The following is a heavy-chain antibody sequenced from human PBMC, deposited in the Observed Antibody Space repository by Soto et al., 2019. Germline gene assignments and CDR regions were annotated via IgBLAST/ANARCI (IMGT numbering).Heavy chain of an antibody. CDR2: ISYDSTKT. Sequence: GGSLRLSCAASGFTFNSYGMHWVRQGPGNGLEWVAFISYDSTKTYYADSVKGRFTISKDNSNSALYVQMNSLTGEDTAVYYCARTRSAWSDFHYYSLDVWGQGTTVTVSS. CDR3: ARTRSAWSDFHYYSLDV. CDR1: GFTFNSYG. J-gene: IGHJ6*02. D-gene: IGHD1-26*01. V-gene: IGHV3-30*03.